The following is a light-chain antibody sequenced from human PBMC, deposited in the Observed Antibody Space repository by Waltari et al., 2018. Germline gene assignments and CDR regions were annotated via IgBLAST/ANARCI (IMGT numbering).Light chain of an antibody. V-gene: IGLV7-46*01. CDR3: LLFYSGPRV. CDR2: DTN. J-gene: IGLJ3*02. CDR1: TGTVTSGHF. Sequence: QAVVTQEPSLTVSPGGTVTLTCGSSTGTVTSGHFPYWFQQKPGQAPTTLIYDTNNKESWTPARVSGSLIGGKAALTLSGAQPEDEAEYYCLLFYSGPRVFGGGTKLTVL.